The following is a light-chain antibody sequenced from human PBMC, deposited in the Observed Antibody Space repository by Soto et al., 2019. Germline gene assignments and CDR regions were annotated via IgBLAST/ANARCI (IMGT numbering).Light chain of an antibody. V-gene: IGLV3-21*04. CDR3: QVWDTSDQPI. CDR2: YGS. J-gene: IGLJ1*01. Sequence: SYELTQPPSLSVAPGETARITCGVNDIGRTSVHWYQQRPGQAPVLVIRYGSARPSGIPERFSGAKSGDTATLTISRVEAGDEDDYYCQVWDTSDQPIFGAGTKLTVL. CDR1: DIGRTS.